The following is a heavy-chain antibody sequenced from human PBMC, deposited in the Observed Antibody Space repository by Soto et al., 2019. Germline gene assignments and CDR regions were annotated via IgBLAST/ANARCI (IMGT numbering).Heavy chain of an antibody. CDR2: IIPIFGTA. CDR1: GGSFSSYV. Sequence: QVQLVQSGAEVKKPGSSVKVSCKASGGSFSSYVISWQRQAPGQGLEWMGGIIPIFGTASYAQKFQGRVTLTADESTSTAYMELSSLKSEDTAVYYCAGPMAYAMRGWDGMDVWGQGTTVPVSS. CDR3: AGPMAYAMRGWDGMDV. D-gene: IGHD2-8*01. V-gene: IGHV1-69*01. J-gene: IGHJ6*02.